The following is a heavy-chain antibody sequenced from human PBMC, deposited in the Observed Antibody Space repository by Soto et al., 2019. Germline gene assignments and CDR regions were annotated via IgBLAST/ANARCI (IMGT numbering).Heavy chain of an antibody. V-gene: IGHV1-2*04. CDR3: ARGGGVGYCSSTSCYAEAGVDY. Sequence: QVQLVQSGAEVKKPGASVKVSCKASGYTFTGYYMHWVRQAPGQGLEWMGGINPNSGGTNYAQKGKGWRTMPRETSISTAYMELSRLRSDATAVYYWARGGGVGYCSSTSCYAEAGVDYWGQGTLVTVSS. J-gene: IGHJ4*02. CDR1: GYTFTGYY. D-gene: IGHD2-2*01. CDR2: INPNSGGT.